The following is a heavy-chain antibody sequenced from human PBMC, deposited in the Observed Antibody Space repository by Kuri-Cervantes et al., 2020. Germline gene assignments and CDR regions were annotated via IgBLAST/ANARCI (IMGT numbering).Heavy chain of an antibody. CDR3: TNTTGDY. J-gene: IGHJ4*02. Sequence: GESLKISCAASGFTFSSYGMHWVRQAPGKGLEWVAVISYDGSNKYYADSVKGRFTISRDNSKNTLYLQMNSLRAEDTAVYYCTNTTGDYWGQGTLVTVSS. D-gene: IGHD1-1*01. CDR1: GFTFSSYG. V-gene: IGHV3-30*18. CDR2: ISYDGSNK.